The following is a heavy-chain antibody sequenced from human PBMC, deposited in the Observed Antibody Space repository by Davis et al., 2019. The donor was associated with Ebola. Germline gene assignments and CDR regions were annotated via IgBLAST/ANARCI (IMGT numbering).Heavy chain of an antibody. CDR1: GGTFSSYA. CDR3: ASMVQDRWFDP. CDR2: IIPIFGTA. V-gene: IGHV1-69*13. J-gene: IGHJ5*02. Sequence: AASVKVSCKASGGTFSSYAISWVRQAPGQGLEWMGGIIPIFGTANYAQKFQGRVTITADESTSTAYMELSRLRSEDTAVYYCASMVQDRWFDPWGQGTLVTVSS. D-gene: IGHD3-10*01.